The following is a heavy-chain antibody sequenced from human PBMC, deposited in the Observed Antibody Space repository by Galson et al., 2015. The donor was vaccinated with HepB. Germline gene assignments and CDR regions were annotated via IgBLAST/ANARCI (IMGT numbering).Heavy chain of an antibody. J-gene: IGHJ3*02. V-gene: IGHV3-15*01. Sequence: SLRLSCAASGFTFSNAWMNWVRQAPGKGLEWVGRVKSKPDGGTIDYVAPVKGRFTISRDDSKNTLYLQMNSLKTEDTAVYYCATGRAFDIWGQGTMVTVSS. CDR1: GFTFSNAW. CDR3: ATGRAFDI. CDR2: VKSKPDGGTI.